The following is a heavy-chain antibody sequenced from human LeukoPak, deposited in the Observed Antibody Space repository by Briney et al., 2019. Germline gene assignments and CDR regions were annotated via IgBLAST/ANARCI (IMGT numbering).Heavy chain of an antibody. CDR2: ISYDGSNK. CDR1: GFTFSSYA. Sequence: PGGSLRLSCAASGFTFSSYAMHWVRQAPGKGLEWVAVISYDGSNKYYADSVKGRFTISRDNSKNTLYLQMNGLRAEDTAVYYCARDYYDSSGPHWYFDLWGRGTLVTVSS. CDR3: ARDYYDSSGPHWYFDL. V-gene: IGHV3-30-3*01. D-gene: IGHD3-22*01. J-gene: IGHJ2*01.